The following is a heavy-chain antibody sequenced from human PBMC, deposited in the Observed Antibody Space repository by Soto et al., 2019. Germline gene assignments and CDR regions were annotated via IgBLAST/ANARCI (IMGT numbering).Heavy chain of an antibody. CDR1: GYTFTSYG. CDR2: ISAYNGNT. CDR3: ARRVRGLHCSSTSCSDFDY. V-gene: IGHV1-18*01. Sequence: ASVKVSCKASGYTFTSYGISWVRQAPGQGLEWMGWISAYNGNTNYAQKLQGRVTMTTDTSTSTAYMELRSLRSDDTAVYYCARRVRGLHCSSTSCSDFDYWGQGTLVTVSS. D-gene: IGHD2-2*01. J-gene: IGHJ4*02.